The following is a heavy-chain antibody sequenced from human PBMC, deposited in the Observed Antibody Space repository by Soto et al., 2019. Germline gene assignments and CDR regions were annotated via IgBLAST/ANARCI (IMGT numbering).Heavy chain of an antibody. J-gene: IGHJ3*02. CDR2: INADNGNT. Sequence: GPSVKVSCKASGYTFTSYTMHWVRQAPGQRLEWMGWINADNGNTKYSQKFQGRVTITRDTSASTAYMELSSLRSEVTAVYFCARGASMVRGVILDAFDIWGQGTMVTVS. CDR1: GYTFTSYT. D-gene: IGHD3-10*01. CDR3: ARGASMVRGVILDAFDI. V-gene: IGHV1-3*01.